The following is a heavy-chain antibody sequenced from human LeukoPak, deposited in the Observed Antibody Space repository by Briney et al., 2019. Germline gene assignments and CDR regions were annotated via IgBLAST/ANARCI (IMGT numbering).Heavy chain of an antibody. Sequence: ASVKVSCKASGYTFTSNYMHWVRQAPGQGLEWMGVIAPSSGTTSYVQKFQGRVTMTRDTSTSTLYMELSSLTSEDTAVYYCARASGSSAVPFDYWGQGTLVTVSS. CDR2: IAPSSGTT. V-gene: IGHV1-46*01. J-gene: IGHJ4*02. CDR1: GYTFTSNY. CDR3: ARASGSSAVPFDY. D-gene: IGHD3-10*01.